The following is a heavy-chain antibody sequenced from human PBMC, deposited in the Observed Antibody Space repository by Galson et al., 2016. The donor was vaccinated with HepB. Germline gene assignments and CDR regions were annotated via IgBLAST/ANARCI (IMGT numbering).Heavy chain of an antibody. CDR3: ARELGS. V-gene: IGHV4-4*07. CDR1: GGSFSHYY. CDR2: IYTTGST. Sequence: SETLSLTCTVSGGSFSHYYWSWIRQPVGKGLEWVGLIYTTGSTNYNPSLKSRVTISLDTSKNQFSLELRSVTAADTAIYYCARELGSWGQGTLVTVPS. D-gene: IGHD3-16*01. J-gene: IGHJ5*02.